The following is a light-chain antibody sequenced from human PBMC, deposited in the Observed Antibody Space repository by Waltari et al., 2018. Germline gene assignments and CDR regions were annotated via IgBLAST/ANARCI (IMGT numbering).Light chain of an antibody. CDR3: SSYTSSSTPVYV. V-gene: IGLV2-14*01. CDR1: SSYVGGYNY. Sequence: QSALTHPASVSGSPGQSITISCPGTSSYVGGYNYVSWYQQHPGKAPKLMIYEVSNRPSGVSSRCSVYKSGHPASLTISGLQAEDEADYYCSSYTSSSTPVYVFGTGTKVTVL. J-gene: IGLJ1*01. CDR2: EVS.